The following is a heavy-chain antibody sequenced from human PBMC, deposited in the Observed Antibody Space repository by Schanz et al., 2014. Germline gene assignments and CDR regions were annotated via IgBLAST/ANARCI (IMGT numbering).Heavy chain of an antibody. Sequence: QVHLVQSGAEVHKPGASLKISCKASGYTFTNFFLHWVRQAPGQGLEWMGIINPIGGSTTYAQKFRGAVTLTTDTSTDTAYLELTSLRSEDTAVYYCARGSPENMIRGELGYWGQGTLXTVSS. V-gene: IGHV1-46*03. J-gene: IGHJ4*02. CDR3: ARGSPENMIRGELGY. CDR2: INPIGGST. CDR1: GYTFTNFF. D-gene: IGHD3-10*01.